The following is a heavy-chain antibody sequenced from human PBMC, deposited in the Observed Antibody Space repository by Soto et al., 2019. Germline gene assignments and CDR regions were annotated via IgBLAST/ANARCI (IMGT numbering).Heavy chain of an antibody. Sequence: HGESLKITCKGSGYSFTSYWISWVRQMPGKGLEWMGRIDPSDSYTNYSPSFQGHVTISADKSISTAYLQWSSLKASDTAMYYCARERRYYYGSGSYYYSYYGMDVWGQGTTSTVSS. CDR2: IDPSDSYT. CDR3: ARERRYYYGSGSYYYSYYGMDV. V-gene: IGHV5-10-1*01. CDR1: GYSFTSYW. J-gene: IGHJ6*02. D-gene: IGHD3-10*01.